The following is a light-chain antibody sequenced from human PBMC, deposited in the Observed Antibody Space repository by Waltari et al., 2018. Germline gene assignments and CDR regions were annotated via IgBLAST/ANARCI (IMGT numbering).Light chain of an antibody. Sequence: QSVLTQPASVSGSPGQSITISCTGTSGAVGGYNYVPWYQQHPGKAPKLIIYDVTVRPSGISNRFSGSKSGNTASLTISGLQAEDEADFYCSSYTSSNTQYVFGTGTKVTVL. CDR3: SSYTSSNTQYV. J-gene: IGLJ1*01. V-gene: IGLV2-14*03. CDR1: SGAVGGYNY. CDR2: DVT.